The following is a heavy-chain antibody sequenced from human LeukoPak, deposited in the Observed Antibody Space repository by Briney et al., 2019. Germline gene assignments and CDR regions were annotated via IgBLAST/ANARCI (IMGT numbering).Heavy chain of an antibody. CDR2: INWNSGNI. CDR1: GFTVSSNY. CDR3: AKGSSAWNEVFHFDY. Sequence: GGSLRLSCAASGFTVSSNYMSWVRQPPGKGLEWVSAINWNSGNIAYADSVKGRFTISRDNAKNSLYLQMHSLRAEDMALYYCAKGSSAWNEVFHFDYWGQGTLVTVSS. V-gene: IGHV3-9*03. J-gene: IGHJ4*02. D-gene: IGHD1-1*01.